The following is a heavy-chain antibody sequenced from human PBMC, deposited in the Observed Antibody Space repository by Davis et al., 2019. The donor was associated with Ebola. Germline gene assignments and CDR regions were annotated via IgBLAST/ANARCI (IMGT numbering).Heavy chain of an antibody. J-gene: IGHJ2*01. V-gene: IGHV5-51*01. CDR1: GYSFTSYW. CDR3: ARRGIAAAGNNWYFDL. Sequence: PGGSLRLSCKGSGYSFTSYWIGWVRQLPGKGLEWMGIIYPGDSDTRYSPSFQGQVTISADKSISTAYLQWSSLKASDTAMYYCARRGIAAAGNNWYFDLWGRGTLVTVSS. D-gene: IGHD6-13*01. CDR2: IYPGDSDT.